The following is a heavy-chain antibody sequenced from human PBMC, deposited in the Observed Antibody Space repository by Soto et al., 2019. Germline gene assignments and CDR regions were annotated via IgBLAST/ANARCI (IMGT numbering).Heavy chain of an antibody. V-gene: IGHV3-23*01. J-gene: IGHJ4*02. CDR3: TRDGLFHPKVDY. CDR2: ISGSGGTT. CDR1: GFTFSSFA. Sequence: SGGSLRLSCAASGFTFSSFAMTWVREAPGRGLEWISGISGSGGTTYDADSVKGRFIISRDDSKSIAYLQMNSLKTEDTAVYYCTRDGLFHPKVDYWGQGTLVTVSS.